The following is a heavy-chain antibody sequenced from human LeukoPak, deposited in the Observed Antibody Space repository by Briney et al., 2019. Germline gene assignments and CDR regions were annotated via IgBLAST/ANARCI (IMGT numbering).Heavy chain of an antibody. CDR1: GYSISSGYY. V-gene: IGHV4-38-2*02. CDR2: IYHSGST. D-gene: IGHD3-3*01. J-gene: IGHJ4*02. CDR3: ARGPTYYDFWSGYYPQDY. Sequence: SETLSLTCTVSGYSISSGYYWGWIRQPPGKGLEWIGSIYHSGSTYYNPSLKSRVTISVDTSKNQFSLKLSSVTAADTAVYYCARGPTYYDFWSGYYPQDYWGQGTLVTVSS.